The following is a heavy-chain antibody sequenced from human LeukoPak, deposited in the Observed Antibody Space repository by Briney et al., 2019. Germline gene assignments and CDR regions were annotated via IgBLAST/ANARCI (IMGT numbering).Heavy chain of an antibody. CDR3: ATALKSGGYSPGSGGSFDS. CDR2: IKEEGSQK. D-gene: IGHD5-18*01. Sequence: GGSLRLSWAAAGFTFSDYWMSWVRQSPGKGLEWVANIKEEGSQKYYADSVKGRFTIGRDSSENTLCLRMDSLRAEETGVYCGATALKSGGYSPGSGGSFDSWGQGTLVTVSS. V-gene: IGHV3-7*01. J-gene: IGHJ5*01. CDR1: GFTFSDYW.